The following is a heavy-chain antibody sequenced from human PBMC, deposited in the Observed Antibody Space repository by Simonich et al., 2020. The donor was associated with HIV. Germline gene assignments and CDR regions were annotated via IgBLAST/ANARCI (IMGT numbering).Heavy chain of an antibody. J-gene: IGHJ3*02. V-gene: IGHV3-74*01. CDR2: INRDGIST. CDR3: ARVGDSSGYRSDAFDI. D-gene: IGHD3-22*01. CDR1: GFTFSRYW. Sequence: EVQLVESGGGLVQSGVSLRLSCAASGFTFSRYWMHWVRQVPGKGLVGVERINRDGISTTYADSVKGRFTISRDNAKSTLYLQMNSLRAEDTAVYYCARVGDSSGYRSDAFDIWGQGTTVTV.